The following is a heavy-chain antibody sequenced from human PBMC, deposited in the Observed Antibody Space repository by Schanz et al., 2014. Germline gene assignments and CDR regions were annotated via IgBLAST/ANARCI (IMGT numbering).Heavy chain of an antibody. D-gene: IGHD2-2*01. CDR3: ARRASCSRIGCPFDS. CDR1: GFTFSDHY. J-gene: IGHJ4*02. CDR2: VRNKNNRYTS. V-gene: IGHV3-72*01. Sequence: EVQLVESGGGLVQPGGSLRLSCAASGFTFSDHYMDWVRQAPGKGLEWVGRVRNKNNRYTSEYAASVKGRFTISRDDSKNSLYSQRNSRKAEDTAMYDGARRASCSRIGCPFDSWGQGTLVTVSS.